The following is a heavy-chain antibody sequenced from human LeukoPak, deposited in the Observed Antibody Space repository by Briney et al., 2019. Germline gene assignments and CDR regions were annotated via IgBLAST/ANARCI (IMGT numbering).Heavy chain of an antibody. D-gene: IGHD6-19*01. CDR2: INPNSGGT. V-gene: IGHV1-2*06. Sequence: ASVKVSCKASGYTFTGYYMHWVRQAPGQGLEWMGRINPNSGGTNYAQKFQGRVTMTRDTSNSTAYMELSRLRSDDTAVYYCARGPIKQWLWFPPDYWGQGTLVTVSS. J-gene: IGHJ4*02. CDR1: GYTFTGYY. CDR3: ARGPIKQWLWFPPDY.